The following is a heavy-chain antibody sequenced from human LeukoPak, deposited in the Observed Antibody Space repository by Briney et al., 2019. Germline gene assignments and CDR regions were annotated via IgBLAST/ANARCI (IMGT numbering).Heavy chain of an antibody. V-gene: IGHV4-38-2*02. D-gene: IGHD6-13*01. CDR3: ARDSSSSWYTSYYYYYYMDV. J-gene: IGHJ6*03. Sequence: SETLSLTCTVSGYSISSGNYWGWIRQPPGKGLEWIGSISHSGSLYYNPSLKSRVTISGDTSKNHFSLKLSSVTAADTAVYYCARDSSSSWYTSYYYYYYMDVWGKGTTVTVSS. CDR1: GYSISSGNY. CDR2: ISHSGSL.